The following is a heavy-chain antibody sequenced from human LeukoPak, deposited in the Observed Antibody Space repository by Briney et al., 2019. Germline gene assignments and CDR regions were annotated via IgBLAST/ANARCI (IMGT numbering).Heavy chain of an antibody. CDR1: GFTFSSYS. D-gene: IGHD6-19*01. V-gene: IGHV3-21*01. CDR2: IRSSSSYI. CDR3: ARPGIAVAGEFFDY. Sequence: GGSLRLSCAASGFTFSSYSMNWVRQAHGKGLEWVSFIRSSSSYIYYADSVKGRFTISRDNAKNSLYLQMNSLRAEDTAVYYCARPGIAVAGEFFDYWGQGTLVTVPS. J-gene: IGHJ4*02.